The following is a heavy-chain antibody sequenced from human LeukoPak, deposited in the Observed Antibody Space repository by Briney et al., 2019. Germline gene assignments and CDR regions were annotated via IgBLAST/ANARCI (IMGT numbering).Heavy chain of an antibody. V-gene: IGHV1-18*01. CDR3: ARVGGYCSGGRCLRTYYYYMNV. CDR2: ISAYNGNT. Sequence: ASVKVSCKASDYTFTRYGISWVRQAPGQGLEWMGWISAYNGNTNYAQKLQGRVTMTTDTSTSTAYMELRSLRSDDTAVYYCARVGGYCSGGRCLRTYYYYMNVWGKGTTVTVSS. D-gene: IGHD2-15*01. J-gene: IGHJ6*03. CDR1: DYTFTRYG.